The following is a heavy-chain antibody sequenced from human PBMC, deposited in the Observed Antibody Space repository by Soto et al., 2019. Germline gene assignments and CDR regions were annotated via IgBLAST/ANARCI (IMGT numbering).Heavy chain of an antibody. J-gene: IGHJ6*02. CDR1: GYNFTGYY. Sequence: ASVKVSCKASGYNFTGYYIHWVRQAPGQGLEWMGWINPNSGGTNCAQNFQGRVTMTRDTSIRTAYMELSRLGSGDTAVYSCAREGEGTNYYGMDVWGQGTTVTVSS. CDR2: INPNSGGT. CDR3: AREGEGTNYYGMDV. V-gene: IGHV1-2*02. D-gene: IGHD3-10*01.